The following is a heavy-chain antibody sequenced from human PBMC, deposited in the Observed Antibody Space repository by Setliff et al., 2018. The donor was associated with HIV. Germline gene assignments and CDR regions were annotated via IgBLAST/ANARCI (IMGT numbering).Heavy chain of an antibody. J-gene: IGHJ5*02. V-gene: IGHV3-11*04. CDR1: GFTFSDYY. CDR3: AKDIIPAGLFHDL. D-gene: IGHD2-2*01. Sequence: GGSLRLSCAASGFTFSDYYMTWIRQAPGKGLEWVSYISPNGNSMYYADSVKGRFTISRDNAKYSLYLQMNSLRAEDTALYYCAKDIIPAGLFHDLWGQGTLVTVSS. CDR2: ISPNGNSM.